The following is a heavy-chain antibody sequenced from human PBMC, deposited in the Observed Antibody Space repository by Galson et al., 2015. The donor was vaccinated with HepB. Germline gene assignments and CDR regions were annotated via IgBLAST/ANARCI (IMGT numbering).Heavy chain of an antibody. CDR2: IYYSGST. CDR3: ARATVYYYYGMDV. D-gene: IGHD4-17*01. V-gene: IGHV4-59*01. J-gene: IGHJ6*02. Sequence: ETLSLTCTVSGGSISSYYWSWIRQPPGKGLEWIGYIYYSGSTNYNPSLKSRVTISVDTSKNQFSLRLSSVTAADTAVYYCARATVYYYYGMDVWGQGTTVTVSS. CDR1: GGSISSYY.